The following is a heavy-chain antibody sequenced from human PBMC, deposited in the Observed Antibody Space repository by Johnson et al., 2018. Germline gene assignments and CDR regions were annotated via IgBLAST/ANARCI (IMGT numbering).Heavy chain of an antibody. J-gene: IGHJ4*02. CDR3: AKEAAGTHWTFDF. V-gene: IGHV3-23*04. D-gene: IGHD1-1*01. Sequence: VQLVESGGGLVKPGGSLRLSCAASGFTFSSYSMNWVRQAPGKGLEWVSGIDSVGSTYYTGSVKGRFTISSDKSKNTRYLHMNSLRAEDTALYYCAKEAAGTHWTFDFWGQGTLVTFSS. CDR1: GFTFSSYS. CDR2: IDSVGST.